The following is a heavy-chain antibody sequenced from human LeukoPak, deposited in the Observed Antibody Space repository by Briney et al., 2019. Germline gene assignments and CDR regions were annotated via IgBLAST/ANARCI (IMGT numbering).Heavy chain of an antibody. D-gene: IGHD6-13*01. CDR2: INHSGST. V-gene: IGHV4-39*07. J-gene: IGHJ4*02. CDR1: GGSISSSSYY. CDR3: ARGLAAAFDY. Sequence: SETLSLTCTVSGGSISSSSYYWGWIRQPPGKGLEWIGEINHSGSTNYNPSLKSRVTISVDTSKNQFSLKLSSVTAADTAVYYCARGLAAAFDYWGQGTLVTVSS.